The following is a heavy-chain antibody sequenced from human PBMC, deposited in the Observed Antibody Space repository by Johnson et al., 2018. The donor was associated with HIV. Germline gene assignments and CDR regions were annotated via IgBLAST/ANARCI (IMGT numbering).Heavy chain of an antibody. D-gene: IGHD4-17*01. CDR1: GFTVSSNY. CDR3: ARVTSSVTTARYGAFDI. V-gene: IGHV3-53*01. Sequence: VQLVESGGGLIQPGGSLRLSCAASGFTVSSNYMSWVRQAPGKGLEWVSVIYSGGSTYYADSVKGRFTISRDNSKNTLYLQMNSLRAEDTAVYYCARVTSSVTTARYGAFDIWGQGTMVTVSS. CDR2: IYSGGST. J-gene: IGHJ3*02.